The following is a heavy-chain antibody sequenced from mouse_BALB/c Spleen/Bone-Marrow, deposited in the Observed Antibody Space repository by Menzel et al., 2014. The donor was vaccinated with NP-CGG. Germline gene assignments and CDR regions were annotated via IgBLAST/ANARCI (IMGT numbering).Heavy chain of an antibody. V-gene: IGHV2-9*02. CDR3: ARDRGPPY. J-gene: IGHJ3*01. D-gene: IGHD3-1*01. Sequence: VMLVESGPGLVAPSQSLSITCTVSGFSLTSYGVHWVRQPPGKGLEWLGVIWAGGSANYNSALMSRLSISKDNSKSRVFLEMNSLQTDDTAMYYCARDRGPPYWGQGTLVTVSA. CDR2: IWAGGSA. CDR1: GFSLTSYG.